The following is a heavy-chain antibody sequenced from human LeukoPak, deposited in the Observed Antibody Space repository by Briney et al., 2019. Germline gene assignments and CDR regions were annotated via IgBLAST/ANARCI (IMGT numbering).Heavy chain of an antibody. CDR3: AKGGYSYASFDY. Sequence: GGSLRLSCAASGFTFSSYAMSGVRQAPGKGLVWVSAISGSGGSTYYADSVKGRFTISRDNSKNTLYLQMNSLRAEDTAVYSCAKGGYSYASFDYWGQGTLVTVSS. CDR1: GFTFSSYA. V-gene: IGHV3-23*01. CDR2: ISGSGGST. J-gene: IGHJ4*02. D-gene: IGHD5-18*01.